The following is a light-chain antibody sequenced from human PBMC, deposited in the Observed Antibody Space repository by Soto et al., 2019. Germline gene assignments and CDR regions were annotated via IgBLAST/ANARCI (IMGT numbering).Light chain of an antibody. J-gene: IGKJ2*01. CDR3: QQYNSYPYT. Sequence: DIQMTQSPSTLSASVGDRVTITCRASQSISSWLAWYQQKPGKAPKLLIYKASSLESGVPSRFSGNGSGTDFTLTISSLQPDDFAAYYCQQYNSYPYTFGHGTKLDIK. CDR2: KAS. V-gene: IGKV1-5*03. CDR1: QSISSW.